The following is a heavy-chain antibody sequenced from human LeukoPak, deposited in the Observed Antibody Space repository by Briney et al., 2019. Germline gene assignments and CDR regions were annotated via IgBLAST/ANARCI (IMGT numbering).Heavy chain of an antibody. CDR3: ARSIAVADWFDP. CDR2: IIPIFGTA. Sequence: EASVKVSCKASGGTFSSYAISWVRQAPGQGLEWMGGIIPIFGTANYAQKFQGRVTITTDESTSTAYMELSSLRSDDTAVYYCARSIAVADWFDPWGQGTLVTVSS. V-gene: IGHV1-69*05. D-gene: IGHD6-19*01. CDR1: GGTFSSYA. J-gene: IGHJ5*02.